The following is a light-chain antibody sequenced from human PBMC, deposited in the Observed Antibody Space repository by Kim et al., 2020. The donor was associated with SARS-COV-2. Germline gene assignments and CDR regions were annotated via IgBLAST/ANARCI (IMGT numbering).Light chain of an antibody. J-gene: IGLJ3*02. Sequence: QLVLTQSPSASASLGASVKLTCTLSSGHSSYAIAWHQQQPEKGPQYLMKLNSDGSHSKGDGIPDRCSGSSSGAERYLTISSLQSEDEADYYCQTWGTGIEVFGGGTQLTVL. CDR2: LNSDGSH. CDR3: QTWGTGIEV. CDR1: SGHSSYA. V-gene: IGLV4-69*01.